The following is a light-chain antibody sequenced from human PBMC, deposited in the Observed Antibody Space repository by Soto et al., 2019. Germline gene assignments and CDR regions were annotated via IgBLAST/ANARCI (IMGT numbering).Light chain of an antibody. CDR2: KAS. Sequence: DIPMTQSPSTLSAFVGDRVTITCRASQSINSWLAWYQQKPGKAPNLLISKASNLESGAPSRFSGSGSGTEFTLTSSSLQPDDFATYYCQRYHRSPVTFGGGTKVEIK. V-gene: IGKV1-5*03. CDR3: QRYHRSPVT. J-gene: IGKJ4*01. CDR1: QSINSW.